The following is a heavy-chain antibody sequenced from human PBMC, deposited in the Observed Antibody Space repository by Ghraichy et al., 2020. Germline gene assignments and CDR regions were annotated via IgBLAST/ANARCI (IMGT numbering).Heavy chain of an antibody. CDR1: GYTFTSYA. J-gene: IGHJ6*02. CDR3: AREGYRYGMDV. D-gene: IGHD1-1*01. CDR2: INPGSGYT. Sequence: ASLKVSCKASGYTFTSYAMHWVRQAPGQRLEWMGWINPGSGYTKYSQKFQGRVTITRDTSASTAYMDLSSLRSEDTAVYYCAREGYRYGMDVWGQGTTVTVSS. V-gene: IGHV1-3*01.